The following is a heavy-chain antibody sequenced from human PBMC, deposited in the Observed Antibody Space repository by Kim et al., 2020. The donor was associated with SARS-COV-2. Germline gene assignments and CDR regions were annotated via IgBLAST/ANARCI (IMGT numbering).Heavy chain of an antibody. Sequence: ASVKVSCKASGYTFTSYYMYWVRQAPGQGLEWMGIINPSDGSTSYSQKFQGRVTMTRDTSTSTVYMELSSLRSEDTAVYYCARGIVVVVAAAPDLFDNWGQGTLVTVSS. V-gene: IGHV1-46*01. J-gene: IGHJ4*02. CDR3: ARGIVVVVAAAPDLFDN. D-gene: IGHD2-15*01. CDR2: INPSDGST. CDR1: GYTFTSYY.